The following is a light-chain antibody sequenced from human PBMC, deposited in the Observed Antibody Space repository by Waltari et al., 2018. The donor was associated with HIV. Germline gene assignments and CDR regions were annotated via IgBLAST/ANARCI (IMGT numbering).Light chain of an antibody. J-gene: IGKJ2*01. CDR2: EAS. Sequence: DTQLTQSPSTLPASVGDTVTITCQASQSMSTWFAWYQQKPGKAPKLLIYEASNLENGVQSRFSGSGSGTEFTLTISSLQPEDFATYYCQQYNSYSDTFGQGTKLEI. CDR1: QSMSTW. V-gene: IGKV1-5*03. CDR3: QQYNSYSDT.